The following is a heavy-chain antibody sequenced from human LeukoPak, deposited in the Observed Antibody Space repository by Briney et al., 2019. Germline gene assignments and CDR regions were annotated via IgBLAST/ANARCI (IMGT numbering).Heavy chain of an antibody. CDR2: IGGSGGSA. Sequence: GGSLRLSCEVSGFTFSSYAMTWVRQAPGKGLEWVSGIGGSGGSAYYADSVKGRFIISRDNSKNTLYLQMNSLRAEDTAVYYCAKVSYYDSSGPTYFQHWGQGTLVTVSS. D-gene: IGHD3-22*01. J-gene: IGHJ1*01. CDR3: AKVSYYDSSGPTYFQH. V-gene: IGHV3-23*01. CDR1: GFTFSSYA.